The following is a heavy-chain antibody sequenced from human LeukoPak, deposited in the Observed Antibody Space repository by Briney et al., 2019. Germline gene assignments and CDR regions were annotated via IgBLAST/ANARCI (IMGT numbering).Heavy chain of an antibody. D-gene: IGHD3-22*01. CDR2: ISSSSSTI. V-gene: IGHV3-48*01. CDR1: GFTFSSYR. J-gene: IGHJ3*02. Sequence: GGSLRLSCAASGFTFSSYRMNWVRQAPGKGLEWVSYISSSSSTIYYADSVKGRFTISRDNAKNSLYLQMNSLRAEDTAVYYCARDRVPKYYYDSSGYYGYAFDIWGQGTMVTVSS. CDR3: ARDRVPKYYYDSSGYYGYAFDI.